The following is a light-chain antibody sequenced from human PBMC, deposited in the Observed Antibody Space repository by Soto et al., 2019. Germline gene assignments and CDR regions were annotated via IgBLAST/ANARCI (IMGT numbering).Light chain of an antibody. V-gene: IGKV1-5*01. Sequence: IQMTQFPSSLSASVGDRVTITFRASQSVSGWLAWYQQKPGEAPKLLIYDASALPRGVPSRFSGSGSGTKFTLTIASLQPDDFATYYCQQYETFSGTFGPGTKVDIK. CDR1: QSVSGW. J-gene: IGKJ1*01. CDR2: DAS. CDR3: QQYETFSGT.